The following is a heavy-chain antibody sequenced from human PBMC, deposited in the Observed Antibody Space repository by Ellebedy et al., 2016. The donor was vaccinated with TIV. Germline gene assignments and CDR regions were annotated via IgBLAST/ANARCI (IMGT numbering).Heavy chain of an antibody. J-gene: IGHJ2*01. V-gene: IGHV4-59*01. CDR3: ARVVPSTRGYSYGWGWYFDL. Sequence: SETLSLXCTVSGGSISSYYWSWIRQPPGKGLEWIGYIYYSGSTNYNPSLKSLVTISVDTSKNQFSLKLSSVTAADTAVYYCARVVPSTRGYSYGWGWYFDLWGRGTLVTVSS. CDR1: GGSISSYY. D-gene: IGHD5-18*01. CDR2: IYYSGST.